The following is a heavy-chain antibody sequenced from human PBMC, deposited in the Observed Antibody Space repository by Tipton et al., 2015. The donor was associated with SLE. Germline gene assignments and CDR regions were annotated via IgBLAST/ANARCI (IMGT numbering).Heavy chain of an antibody. CDR2: ISSSGSTI. Sequence: SLRLSCAASGFTFSSYEMNWVRQAPGKGLEWVSYISSSGSTIYYADSVKGRFTISRDNSKNTVYLQMNSLRVDDTAVYYCVARVDWYFDLWGRGTLVTASS. D-gene: IGHD6-6*01. CDR3: VARVDWYFDL. J-gene: IGHJ2*01. CDR1: GFTFSSYE. V-gene: IGHV3-48*03.